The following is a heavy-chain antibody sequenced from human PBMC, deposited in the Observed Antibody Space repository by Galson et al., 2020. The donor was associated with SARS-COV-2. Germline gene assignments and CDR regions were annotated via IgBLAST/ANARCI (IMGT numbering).Heavy chain of an antibody. CDR2: IYYSGST. CDR1: GGSISSGDYY. V-gene: IGHV4-30-4*01. Sequence: SQTLSLTCTVSGGSISSGDYYWSWIRQPPGKGLEWIGYIYYSGSTYYNPSLKSRVTISVDTSKNQFSLKLSSVTAADTAVYYCARAQYDFWGGLLLGMDVWGQGTTVTVSS. CDR3: ARAQYDFWGGLLLGMDV. D-gene: IGHD3-3*01. J-gene: IGHJ6*02.